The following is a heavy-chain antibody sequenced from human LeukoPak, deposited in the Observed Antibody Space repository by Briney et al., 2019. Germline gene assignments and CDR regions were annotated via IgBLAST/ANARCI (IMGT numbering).Heavy chain of an antibody. D-gene: IGHD2-21*01. CDR1: GYTFSSYG. J-gene: IGHJ5*02. CDR2: ISVYNGNT. V-gene: IGHV1-18*01. Sequence: ASVKVSCKASGYTFSSYGISWVRQAPGQGLEWMGWISVYNGNTNYAQKLQGRVTMTTDTSTSTAYMELRSLRSDDTAVYYCARGGTYSKANWFDPWGQGTLVTVSS. CDR3: ARGGTYSKANWFDP.